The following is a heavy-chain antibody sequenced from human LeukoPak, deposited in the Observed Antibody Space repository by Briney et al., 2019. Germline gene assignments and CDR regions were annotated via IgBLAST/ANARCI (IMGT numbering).Heavy chain of an antibody. D-gene: IGHD2-2*01. CDR2: SRDKAKSYST. CDR3: ARRSNTYYTFDY. CDR1: GFTFSDHY. Sequence: QPGGSLRLSCAASGFTFSDHYMDWVRQAPGKGLEWLARSRDKAKSYSTEHAASVKGRFTISRDNSKNSLYLQMNSLKTEDTAVYYCARRSNTYYTFDYWGQGTLVTASS. J-gene: IGHJ4*02. V-gene: IGHV3-72*01.